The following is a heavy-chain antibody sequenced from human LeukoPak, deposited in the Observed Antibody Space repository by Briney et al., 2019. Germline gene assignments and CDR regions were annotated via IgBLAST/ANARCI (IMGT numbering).Heavy chain of an antibody. CDR2: INPNSGGT. V-gene: IGHV1-2*02. Sequence: ASVKVSCKASGYTFTGYYMHWVRQAPGQGLEWMGWINPNSGGTNYAQKFQGRVTMTRDTSISTAYMELSRVRSDDTAVYYCARVLSGSYSPSFDYWGQGTLVTVSS. CDR3: ARVLSGSYSPSFDY. CDR1: GYTFTGYY. J-gene: IGHJ4*02. D-gene: IGHD1-26*01.